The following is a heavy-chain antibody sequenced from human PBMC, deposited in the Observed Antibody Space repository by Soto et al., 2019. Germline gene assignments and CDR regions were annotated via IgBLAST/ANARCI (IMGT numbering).Heavy chain of an antibody. J-gene: IGHJ4*02. CDR1: GGSISSSNW. D-gene: IGHD2-15*01. Sequence: SETLSLTCAVSGGSISSSNWWSWVRQPPGKGLEWIGEIYHSGSTNYNPSLKSRVTISVDKSKNQFSLKLSSVTAADTAVYYCASVSLDCSGGSCYEHYFDYWGQGTLVTVSS. CDR2: IYHSGST. V-gene: IGHV4-4*02. CDR3: ASVSLDCSGGSCYEHYFDY.